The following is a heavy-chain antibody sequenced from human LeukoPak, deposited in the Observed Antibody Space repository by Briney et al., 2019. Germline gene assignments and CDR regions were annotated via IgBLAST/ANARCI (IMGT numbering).Heavy chain of an antibody. D-gene: IGHD3-22*01. CDR2: ISGSGGST. CDR1: GFTFSSYA. V-gene: IGHV3-23*01. Sequence: GGSLRLSCAASGFTFSSYAMSWVRQAPGKGLEWVSAISGSGGSTYYADSVKGRFTISRDNSKNTLYLQMNSLRAEDTAVYYCAKDYYGSSGYYKESGMDVWGQGTTVTVSS. CDR3: AKDYYGSSGYYKESGMDV. J-gene: IGHJ6*02.